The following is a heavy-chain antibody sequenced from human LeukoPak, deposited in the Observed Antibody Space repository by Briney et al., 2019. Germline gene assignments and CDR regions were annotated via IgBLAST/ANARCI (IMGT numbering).Heavy chain of an antibody. J-gene: IGHJ5*02. CDR3: AREASRLAIHALDP. D-gene: IGHD2-21*01. CDR1: GLSFTTGG. CDR2: IQNDGSSK. V-gene: IGHV3-30*02. Sequence: GGSLRLSCTASGLSFTTGGMHWVRQAPGKGLEWLAFIQNDGSSKYFADSVKGRFTISRDNSKNTLYLQMNTLRLEDTAVYYCAREASRLAIHALDPWGQGTLVTVSS.